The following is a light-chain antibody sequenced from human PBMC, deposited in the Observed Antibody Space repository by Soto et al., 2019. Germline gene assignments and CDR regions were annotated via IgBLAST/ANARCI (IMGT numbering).Light chain of an antibody. CDR1: QGIGKD. CDR2: GAY. CDR3: LQDFNYPWT. J-gene: IGKJ1*01. Sequence: AIEMTECPSSLSASVGDTVTITCRASQGIGKDLAWFQQRPGKARKLLIYGAYGLQNGVPSRFSGSGSGTDFTITISGLQPEDFATYFCLQDFNYPWTFGQGTKVDIK. V-gene: IGKV1-6*01.